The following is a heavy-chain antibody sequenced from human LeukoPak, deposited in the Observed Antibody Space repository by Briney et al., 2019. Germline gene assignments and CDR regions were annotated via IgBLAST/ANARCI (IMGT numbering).Heavy chain of an antibody. V-gene: IGHV1-3*01. J-gene: IGHJ5*02. CDR2: INAGNGNT. CDR3: ARGGRYGAYPNWFDP. D-gene: IGHD4-17*01. Sequence: ASVKVSCKASGYTFTSYAMHWVRQAPGQRLEWMGWINAGNGNTKYSQKFQGRVTITRDTSASTAYMELSSLRSEDTAVYYCARGGRYGAYPNWFDPWGQGTLVTVSS. CDR1: GYTFTSYA.